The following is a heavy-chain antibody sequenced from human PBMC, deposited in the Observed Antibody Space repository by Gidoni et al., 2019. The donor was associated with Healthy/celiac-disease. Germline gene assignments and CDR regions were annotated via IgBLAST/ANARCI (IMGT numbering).Heavy chain of an antibody. CDR2: IYYSGST. CDR1: GGSISSGGYY. D-gene: IGHD1-26*01. J-gene: IGHJ5*02. CDR3: ARGSGSYPTKPVCQFDP. Sequence: QVQLQESGPGLVKPSQTLSLTCTVSGGSISSGGYYWCWIRQHPGKGLEWIGYIYYSGSTYYNPSLKSRVTISVDTSKNQFSLKLSSVTAADTAVYYCARGSGSYPTKPVCQFDPWGQGTLVTVSS. V-gene: IGHV4-31*03.